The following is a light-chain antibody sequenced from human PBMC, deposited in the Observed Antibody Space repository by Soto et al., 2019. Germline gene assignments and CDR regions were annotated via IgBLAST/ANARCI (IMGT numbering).Light chain of an antibody. CDR3: QQYGSSPET. V-gene: IGKV3-20*01. CDR2: GAS. CDR1: QSLTSSY. J-gene: IGKJ1*01. Sequence: EIVLTQSPGTLSLSPGETATLSCRASQSLTSSYLAWYQQKPGQAPRLLIYGASSRATGIPDRFSGSGSGTDFTLTISRLEPEDFAVYYCQQYGSSPETFGQGTKVDIK.